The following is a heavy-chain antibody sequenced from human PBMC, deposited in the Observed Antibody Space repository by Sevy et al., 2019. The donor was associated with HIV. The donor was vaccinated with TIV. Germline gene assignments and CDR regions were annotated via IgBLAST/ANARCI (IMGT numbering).Heavy chain of an antibody. J-gene: IGHJ5*02. Sequence: ASVKVSCKASGGTFSSYAISWVRQAPGQGLEWMGGTIPIFGTANYAQKFQGRVTITADESTSTAYMELSSLRSEDTAVYYCARCIAARPDYNWFDPWGQGTLVTVSS. CDR3: ARCIAARPDYNWFDP. V-gene: IGHV1-69*13. D-gene: IGHD6-6*01. CDR2: TIPIFGTA. CDR1: GGTFSSYA.